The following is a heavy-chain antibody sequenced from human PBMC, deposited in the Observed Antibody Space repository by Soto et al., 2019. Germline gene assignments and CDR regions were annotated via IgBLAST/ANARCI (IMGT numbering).Heavy chain of an antibody. Sequence: SVKVSCKASGDVFRSYGINWVRQAPGQGLEWMGGIIPISGTTNYAQKFQGRVAITADESTDTVYMELSRLRSEDTAVYFCARVRCFNGLCHTADYGMDVWGQGTTVTV. D-gene: IGHD2-8*01. J-gene: IGHJ6*02. CDR3: ARVRCFNGLCHTADYGMDV. V-gene: IGHV1-69*13. CDR1: GDVFRSYG. CDR2: IIPISGTT.